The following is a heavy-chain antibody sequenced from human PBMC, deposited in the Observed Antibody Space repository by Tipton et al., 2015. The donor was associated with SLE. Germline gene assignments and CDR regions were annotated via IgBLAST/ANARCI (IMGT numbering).Heavy chain of an antibody. V-gene: IGHV4-59*01. D-gene: IGHD3-10*01. J-gene: IGHJ3*02. Sequence: LRLSCTVSGASISSYYWSWFRQPPGKALEWIGYIYYSGISNYNPSLKSRVSVSIDTSKSHFSLKLSSVTAADTAVFFCARARGYWFEAFDIWGQGTMVTVSS. CDR1: GASISSYY. CDR3: ARARGYWFEAFDI. CDR2: IYYSGIS.